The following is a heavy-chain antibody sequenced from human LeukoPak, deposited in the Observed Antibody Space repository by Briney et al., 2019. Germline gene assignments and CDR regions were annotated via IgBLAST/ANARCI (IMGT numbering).Heavy chain of an antibody. Sequence: PGGSLRLSCAASGFTFSIYWMSGVRQAPGKGLEWVANIKQDGSEKYYVDSVKGRFINSRDNAKNSLYLQMNSLRAEDTAVYYCARDQAPSSSWFDYWGQGTLVTVSS. CDR2: IKQDGSEK. V-gene: IGHV3-7*01. CDR3: ARDQAPSSSWFDY. CDR1: GFTFSIYW. D-gene: IGHD6-13*01. J-gene: IGHJ4*02.